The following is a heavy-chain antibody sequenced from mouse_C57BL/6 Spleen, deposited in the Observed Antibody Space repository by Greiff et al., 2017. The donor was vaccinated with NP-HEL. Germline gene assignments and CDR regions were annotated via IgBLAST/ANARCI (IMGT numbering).Heavy chain of an antibody. D-gene: IGHD5-1*01. Sequence: VQVVESGAELARPGASVKLSCKASGYTFTSYGISWVKQRTGQGLEWIGEIYPRSGNTYYNEKFKGKATLTADKSSSTAYMELRSLTSEDSAVYFCAREYPYPLYAMDYWGQGTSVTVSS. J-gene: IGHJ4*01. CDR2: IYPRSGNT. CDR3: AREYPYPLYAMDY. CDR1: GYTFTSYG. V-gene: IGHV1-81*01.